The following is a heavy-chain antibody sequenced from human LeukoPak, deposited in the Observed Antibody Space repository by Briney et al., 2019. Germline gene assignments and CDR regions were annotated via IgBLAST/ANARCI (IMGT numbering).Heavy chain of an antibody. CDR1: GFTFSNAW. CDR3: ARPHYDYVWGTYRPFHY. Sequence: GGSLRLSCAASGFTFSNAWMSWVRQAPGKGLEWVSYISSSGGAMYYADSVKGRFTISRDNAKNALYLQMNSLRAEDTAVYYCARPHYDYVWGTYRPFHYWGQGTPVTVSS. CDR2: ISSSGGAM. V-gene: IGHV3-11*04. J-gene: IGHJ4*02. D-gene: IGHD3-16*02.